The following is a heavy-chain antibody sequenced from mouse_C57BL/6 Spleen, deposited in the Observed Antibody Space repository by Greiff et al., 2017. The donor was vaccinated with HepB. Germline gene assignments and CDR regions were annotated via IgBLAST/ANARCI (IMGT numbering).Heavy chain of an antibody. D-gene: IGHD2-1*01. CDR3: ARKEIYYGTPNAMDY. CDR1: GFSLTSYG. Sequence: VQLQQSGPGLVQPSQSLSITCTVSGFSLTSYGVHWVRQSPGKGLEWLGVIWSGGITNYNAAFISRLSISKDTSKSQVFFKMNSLQADDTAIYYCARKEIYYGTPNAMDYWGQGTSVTVSS. J-gene: IGHJ4*01. CDR2: IWSGGIT. V-gene: IGHV2-2*01.